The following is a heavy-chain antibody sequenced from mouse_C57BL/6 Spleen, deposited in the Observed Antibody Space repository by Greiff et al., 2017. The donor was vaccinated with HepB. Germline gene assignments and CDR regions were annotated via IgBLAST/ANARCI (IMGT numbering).Heavy chain of an antibody. Sequence: ASVKLSCKASGYTFTSYWMHWVKQRPGQGLEWIGMIHPNSGSTNYNEKFKSKATLTVDKSSSTAYMQLSSLTSEDSAVYYCARSYYYGRENYYAMDYWGQGTSVTVSS. CDR2: IHPNSGST. J-gene: IGHJ4*01. D-gene: IGHD1-1*01. CDR1: GYTFTSYW. V-gene: IGHV1-64*01. CDR3: ARSYYYGRENYYAMDY.